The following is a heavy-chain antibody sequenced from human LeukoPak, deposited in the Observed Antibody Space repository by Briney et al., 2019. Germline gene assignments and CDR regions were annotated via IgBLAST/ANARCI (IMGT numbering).Heavy chain of an antibody. J-gene: IGHJ5*02. V-gene: IGHV3-23*01. Sequence: HPGGSLRLSCAASGFTFSSYGMHWVRQAPGKGLEWVSAISGSGGSTYYADSVKGRFTISRDNSKNTLYLQMNSLRAEDTAVYYCARHSYYYGSGSYPNWFDPWGQGTLVTVSS. CDR1: GFTFSSYG. CDR3: ARHSYYYGSGSYPNWFDP. D-gene: IGHD3-10*01. CDR2: ISGSGGST.